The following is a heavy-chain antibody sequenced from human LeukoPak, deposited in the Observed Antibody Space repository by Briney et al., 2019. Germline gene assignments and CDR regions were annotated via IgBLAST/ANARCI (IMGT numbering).Heavy chain of an antibody. CDR2: FDPEDGET. CDR3: ATLTMVRGVRSDY. Sequence: ASVKVSCKVSGYTLTELSMHWVRQAPGKGLEWMGGFDPEDGETIYAQKFQGRVTMTEDTSTDTAYMELSSMRSEDTAVYSWATLTMVRGVRSDYWGQGTLVSVSS. D-gene: IGHD3-10*01. J-gene: IGHJ4*02. V-gene: IGHV1-24*01. CDR1: GYTLTELS.